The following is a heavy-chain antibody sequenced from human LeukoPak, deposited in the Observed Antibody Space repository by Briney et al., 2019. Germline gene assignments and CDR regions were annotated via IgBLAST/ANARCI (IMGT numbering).Heavy chain of an antibody. V-gene: IGHV3-9*03. D-gene: IGHD6-13*01. CDR2: ISGNGGSI. CDR1: VFSFDDYA. J-gene: IGHJ4*02. Sequence: GGSLRLSCAASVFSFDDYAMQWVRQAPGKGLEWVSGISGNGGSIGYADSVKGRFTISRDNAKNSLYLQMNSLRAEDMALYYCAKVASSSWYGGPFDYWGQGTLVTVSA. CDR3: AKVASSSWYGGPFDY.